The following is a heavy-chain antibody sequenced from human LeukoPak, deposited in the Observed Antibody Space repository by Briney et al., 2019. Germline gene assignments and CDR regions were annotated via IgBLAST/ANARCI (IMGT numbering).Heavy chain of an antibody. J-gene: IGHJ4*02. CDR1: GGTFSSYP. Sequence: ASVKVSCKASGGTFSSYPISWVRQAPGQGLEWMGWISAYNGNTNYAQKLQGRVTMTTDTSTSTAYMELRSLRSDDTAVYYCANFPGYCSGGSCYYYWGQGTLVTVSS. CDR2: ISAYNGNT. D-gene: IGHD2-15*01. V-gene: IGHV1-18*01. CDR3: ANFPGYCSGGSCYYY.